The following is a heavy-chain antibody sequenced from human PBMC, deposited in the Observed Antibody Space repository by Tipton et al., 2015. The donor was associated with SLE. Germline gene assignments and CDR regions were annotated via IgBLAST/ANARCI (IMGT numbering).Heavy chain of an antibody. J-gene: IGHJ4*02. Sequence: SLRLSCEASGFTFNNYAMSWVRQAPGKGLEWVSAISASGGTTYYADSVKGRFTISRDNAKNTLYLQMNSLRAEDTAVYYCARDWGYSSSSPLDYWGQGTLVTVSS. D-gene: IGHD6-6*01. CDR3: ARDWGYSSSSPLDY. CDR1: GFTFNNYA. V-gene: IGHV3-23*01. CDR2: ISASGGTT.